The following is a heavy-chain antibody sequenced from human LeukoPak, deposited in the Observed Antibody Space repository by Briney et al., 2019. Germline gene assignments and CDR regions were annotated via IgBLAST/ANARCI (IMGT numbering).Heavy chain of an antibody. D-gene: IGHD6-13*01. CDR2: ISSSGSTI. J-gene: IGHJ4*02. CDR1: GFTFSSYE. V-gene: IGHV3-48*03. CDR3: AKAGPYSSNWYYFDY. Sequence: GGSLRLSCAASGFTFSSYEMNWVRQAPGKGLEWVSYISSSGSTIYYADSVKGRFTISRDNAKNSLYLQMNSLRPEDTAVYYCAKAGPYSSNWYYFDYWGQGTLVTVSS.